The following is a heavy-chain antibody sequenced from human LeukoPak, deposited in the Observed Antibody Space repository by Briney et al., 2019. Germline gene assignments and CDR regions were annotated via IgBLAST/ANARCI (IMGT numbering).Heavy chain of an antibody. CDR3: ARRAPEYSSGLTVDY. J-gene: IGHJ4*02. D-gene: IGHD6-19*01. CDR1: GGSISRGSYY. Sequence: PSQTLSLTCIVSGGSISRGSYYWNWIRQPAGKGLEWMGRVYNSGSTNYNPSLKSRVTISVDTSKNQFSLKLSSVTAADTAVYYCARRAPEYSSGLTVDYWGQGTLVTVSS. V-gene: IGHV4-61*02. CDR2: VYNSGST.